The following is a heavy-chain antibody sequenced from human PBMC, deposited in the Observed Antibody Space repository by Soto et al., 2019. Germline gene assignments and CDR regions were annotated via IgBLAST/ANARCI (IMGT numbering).Heavy chain of an antibody. Sequence: KASETLSLTCVVSNFSISSGYYWGWIRQPPGKGLEWIASIYRSGTTSYNPSLKSRVTISVDPSKNQFSLMLTAVTAADTAVYYCARTHSGSYYSVFNYWGRGSLVTVSS. CDR2: IYRSGTT. V-gene: IGHV4-38-2*01. D-gene: IGHD1-26*01. J-gene: IGHJ4*02. CDR1: NFSISSGYY. CDR3: ARTHSGSYYSVFNY.